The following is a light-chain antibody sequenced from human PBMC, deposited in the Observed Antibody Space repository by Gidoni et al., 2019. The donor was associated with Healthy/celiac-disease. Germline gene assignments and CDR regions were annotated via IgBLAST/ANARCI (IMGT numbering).Light chain of an antibody. CDR3: QAWDSSTWV. V-gene: IGLV3-1*01. Sequence: YELTQPPSVSVSPGQTASITCSGDKLGDKYACCYQQKPGQSPVLVIYQDSKRPSGIPERFSGSNSGNTATLTISGTQAMDEADYYCQAWDSSTWVFGGGTKLTVL. J-gene: IGLJ3*02. CDR2: QDS. CDR1: KLGDKY.